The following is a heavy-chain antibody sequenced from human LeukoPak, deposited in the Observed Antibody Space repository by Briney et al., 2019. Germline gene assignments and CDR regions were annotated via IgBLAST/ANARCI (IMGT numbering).Heavy chain of an antibody. CDR3: AKDQAKYCSSTSCSAFDP. Sequence: SVKVSCKASGGTFSSYAISWVRQAPGQGLEWMGGIIPIFGTANYAQKFQGRVTITTDESTSTAYMELSSLRSEDTAVYYCAKDQAKYCSSTSCSAFDPWGQGTLVTVS. V-gene: IGHV1-69*05. D-gene: IGHD2-2*01. CDR1: GGTFSSYA. J-gene: IGHJ5*02. CDR2: IIPIFGTA.